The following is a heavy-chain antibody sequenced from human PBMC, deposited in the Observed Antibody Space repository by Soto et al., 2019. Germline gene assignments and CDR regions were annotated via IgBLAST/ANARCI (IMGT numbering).Heavy chain of an antibody. CDR1: GSIFIGYG. CDR3: AKASDGGWPYYFDS. V-gene: IGHV3-33*06. J-gene: IGHJ4*02. D-gene: IGHD2-15*01. Sequence: GGSLRLSCVVPGSIFIGYGMHWVRQAPGKGLEWVAVIWHDGSEIYYADSVKGRFTISRDNSKNTLYLQMNSLRVEDSAVYFCAKASDGGWPYYFDSWGQGALVTVSS. CDR2: IWHDGSEI.